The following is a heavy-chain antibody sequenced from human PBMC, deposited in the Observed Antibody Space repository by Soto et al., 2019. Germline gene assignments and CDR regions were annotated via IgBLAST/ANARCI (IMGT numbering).Heavy chain of an antibody. Sequence: SETLSLTCTVSGGSISSSSYYWGWIRQPPWKGLEWIGSIYYSGSTYYNPSLRSRVTISVDTSKNQFSLKLSSVTAADTAVYYCHLCGFEGVAAAGYDDDGMDVWGQGXTFTVYS. D-gene: IGHD6-13*01. CDR1: GGSISSSSYY. V-gene: IGHV4-39*01. CDR2: IYYSGST. J-gene: IGHJ6*02. CDR3: HLCGFEGVAAAGYDDDGMDV.